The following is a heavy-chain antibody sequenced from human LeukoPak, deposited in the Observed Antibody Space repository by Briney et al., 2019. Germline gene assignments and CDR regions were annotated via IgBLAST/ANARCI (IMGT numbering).Heavy chain of an antibody. CDR2: ISGSGGST. J-gene: IGHJ3*02. D-gene: IGHD3-9*01. CDR1: GFTFSSYA. Sequence: GGSLRLSCAASGFTFSSYAMSWVRQAPGKGLEWVSAISGSGGSTYYADSVKGRFTISRDNSKNTLYLQMNSLRDEDTAVYYCAKDLGADFDWLSGAFDIWGQGTMVTVSS. CDR3: AKDLGADFDWLSGAFDI. V-gene: IGHV3-23*01.